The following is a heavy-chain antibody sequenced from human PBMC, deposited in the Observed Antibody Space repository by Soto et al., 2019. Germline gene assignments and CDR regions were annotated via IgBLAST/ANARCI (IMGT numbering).Heavy chain of an antibody. Sequence: GGSLRLSCAASGFTFSSYGMHWVRQAPGKGLEWVAVISYDGSNKYYADSVKGRFTICRDNSKNTLYLKMNSLRAEDTAVYYCAKDRGIAAANLCYGMDVWGQGTTVTVSS. D-gene: IGHD6-13*01. V-gene: IGHV3-30*18. CDR1: GFTFSSYG. J-gene: IGHJ6*02. CDR3: AKDRGIAAANLCYGMDV. CDR2: ISYDGSNK.